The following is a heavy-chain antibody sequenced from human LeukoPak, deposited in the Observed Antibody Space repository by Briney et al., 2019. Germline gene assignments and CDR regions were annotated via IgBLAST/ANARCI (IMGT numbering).Heavy chain of an antibody. J-gene: IGHJ4*02. CDR3: AKDSSNWGPDY. CDR1: GFTFSSYS. D-gene: IGHD6-13*01. V-gene: IGHV3-21*01. Sequence: GGSLRLSCAASGFTFSSYSMNWVRQAPGKGLEWVSSISSSSSYIYYADSVKGRFTISRDNAKNSLYLQMNSLRAEDTAVYYCAKDSSNWGPDYWGQGTLVTASS. CDR2: ISSSSSYI.